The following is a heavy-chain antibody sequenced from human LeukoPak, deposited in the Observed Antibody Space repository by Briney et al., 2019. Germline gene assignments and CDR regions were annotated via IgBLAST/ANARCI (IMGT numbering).Heavy chain of an antibody. D-gene: IGHD3-10*01. CDR3: ARDGYYYGSGGLDP. V-gene: IGHV1-69*06. Sequence: SVKVSCKASGGTFSSYAISWVRQAPGQGLEWMGGIIPIFGTANYAQKFQGRVTITADKSTSTAYMELSSLRSEDTAVYYCARDGYYYGSGGLDPWGQGTLVTVSS. CDR2: IIPIFGTA. CDR1: GGTFSSYA. J-gene: IGHJ5*02.